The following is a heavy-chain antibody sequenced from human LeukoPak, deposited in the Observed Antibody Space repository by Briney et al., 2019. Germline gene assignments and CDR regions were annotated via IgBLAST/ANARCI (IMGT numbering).Heavy chain of an antibody. CDR2: IKQDGSEK. V-gene: IGHV3-7*03. CDR1: GFIFSSYW. J-gene: IGHJ4*02. D-gene: IGHD3-10*01. Sequence: GGSLRLSCAASGFIFSSYWMSWVRQAPGKGLEWVANIKQDGSEKYYVDSVKGRFTISRDNAKNSLYPQMNSLRAEDTALYYCAKGFYGSGSVSEYYFDYWGQGTLVTVSS. CDR3: AKGFYGSGSVSEYYFDY.